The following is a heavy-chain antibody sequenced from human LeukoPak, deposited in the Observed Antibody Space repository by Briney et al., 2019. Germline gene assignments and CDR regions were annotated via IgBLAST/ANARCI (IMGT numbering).Heavy chain of an antibody. CDR3: ARGADYDILTGYMDV. J-gene: IGHJ6*03. CDR2: ISSSSSYL. V-gene: IGHV3-21*01. D-gene: IGHD3-9*01. CDR1: GLTFSTYT. Sequence: PGGSLRLSCAASGLTFSTYTMNWVRQAPGKGLEWVSSISSSSSYLYYADSVKGRFTISRANAKTSLYLEMNSLRAEDTAVYYCARGADYDILTGYMDVWGKGTTVTVSS.